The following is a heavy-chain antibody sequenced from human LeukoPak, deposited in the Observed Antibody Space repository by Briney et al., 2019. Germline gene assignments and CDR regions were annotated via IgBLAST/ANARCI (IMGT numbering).Heavy chain of an antibody. Sequence: SQTLSLTCTVSGGSISSGSYYWSWIRQPAGTGLEWIGRIYTSGSTNYNPSLKSRVTISVDTSKNQFSLKLSSVTAADTAVYYCARLRYFDWFFDYWGQGTLVTVSS. D-gene: IGHD3-9*01. J-gene: IGHJ4*02. CDR2: IYTSGST. CDR1: GGSISSGSYY. V-gene: IGHV4-61*02. CDR3: ARLRYFDWFFDY.